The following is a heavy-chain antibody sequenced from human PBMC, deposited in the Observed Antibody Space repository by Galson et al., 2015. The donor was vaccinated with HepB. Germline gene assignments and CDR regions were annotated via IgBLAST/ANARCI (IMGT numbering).Heavy chain of an antibody. Sequence: PALVKPTQPLTLTCTFSGFSLSTSGMCVSWIRQPPGKALEWLARIDWDDDKYYSTSLKTRLTISKDTSKNQVVLTMTNMDPVDTATYYCAREYDTLPRVSAYYYGMDVWGQGTTVTVSS. V-gene: IGHV2-70*11. J-gene: IGHJ6*02. CDR1: GFSLSTSGMC. D-gene: IGHD3-9*01. CDR2: IDWDDDK. CDR3: AREYDTLPRVSAYYYGMDV.